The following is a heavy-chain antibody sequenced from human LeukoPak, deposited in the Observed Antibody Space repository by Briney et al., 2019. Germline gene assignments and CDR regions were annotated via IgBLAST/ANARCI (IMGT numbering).Heavy chain of an antibody. CDR3: ARDSPSIFGMVIWYFDY. V-gene: IGHV1-18*01. CDR2: ISAYNGNT. Sequence: ASVKVSCTASGYTFTSYGIGWVRQAPGQGLEWMGWISAYNGNTNYAQKLQGRVTMTTDTSTSTAYMELRSLRSDDTAMYYCARDSPSIFGMVIWYFDYWGQGTLVTVSS. D-gene: IGHD3-3*01. CDR1: GYTFTSYG. J-gene: IGHJ4*02.